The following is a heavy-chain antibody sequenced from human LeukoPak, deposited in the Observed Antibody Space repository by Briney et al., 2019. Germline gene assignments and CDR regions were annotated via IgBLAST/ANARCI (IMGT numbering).Heavy chain of an antibody. CDR1: GFSSNTLG. Sequence: PRGSRSPSSPAPGFSSNTLGTNWVSQAPGKGLEWVLGISGSGGSTYYADSVRGRFTIYRDHSKSTPYLQMNSLRTDDTALYYCAKHDRESILTYPNSWGQGTLVTVSS. CDR3: AKHDRESILTYPNS. CDR2: ISGSGGST. D-gene: IGHD1-1*01. V-gene: IGHV3-23*01. J-gene: IGHJ4*02.